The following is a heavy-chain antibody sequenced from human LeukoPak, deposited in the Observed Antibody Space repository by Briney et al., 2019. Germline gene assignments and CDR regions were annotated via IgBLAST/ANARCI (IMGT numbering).Heavy chain of an antibody. D-gene: IGHD3-10*01. J-gene: IGHJ5*02. CDR1: GGSISSGNW. V-gene: IGHV4-4*02. CDR3: ARGKNYYGSGSYYNAKPRPLTWFDP. Sequence: SETLSLTCAVSGGSISSGNWRSWVRQPPGKGLEWIGEIYHSGSTNYNPSLKSRVTISVEKSKNQFSLNLTSVTAADTAVYYCARGKNYYGSGSYYNAKPRPLTWFDPWGQGTLVTVSS. CDR2: IYHSGST.